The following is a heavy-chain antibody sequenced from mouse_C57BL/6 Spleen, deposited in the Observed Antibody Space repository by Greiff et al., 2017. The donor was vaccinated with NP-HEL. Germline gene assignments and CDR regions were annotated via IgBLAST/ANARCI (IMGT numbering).Heavy chain of an antibody. V-gene: IGHV1-59*01. J-gene: IGHJ2*01. CDR3: ARYGYYGSSYDFDY. Sequence: QVQLQQPGAELVRPGTSVKLSCKASGYTFTSYWMHWVKQRPGQGLEWIGVIDPSDSYTNYNQKFKGKATLTVDTSSSTAYMQLSSLTSEDSAVYYCARYGYYGSSYDFDYWGQGTTLTVSS. CDR2: IDPSDSYT. D-gene: IGHD1-1*01. CDR1: GYTFTSYW.